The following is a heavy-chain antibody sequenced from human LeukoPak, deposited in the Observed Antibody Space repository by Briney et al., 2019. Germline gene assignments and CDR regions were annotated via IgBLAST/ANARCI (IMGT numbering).Heavy chain of an antibody. CDR2: IYTSGST. CDR3: ARENGSGSYYVVY. J-gene: IGHJ4*02. Sequence: PSQTLSLTCAVSGGSISSGSYYWSWIRQPAGRGLEWIGRIYTSGSTNYNPSLKSRVTISVDTSKNQFSLKLSSVTAADTAVYYCARENGSGSYYVVYWGQGTLVTVSS. CDR1: GGSISSGSYY. V-gene: IGHV4-61*02. D-gene: IGHD3-10*01.